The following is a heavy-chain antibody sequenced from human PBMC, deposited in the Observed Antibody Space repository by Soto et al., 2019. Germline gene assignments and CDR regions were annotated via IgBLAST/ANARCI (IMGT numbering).Heavy chain of an antibody. V-gene: IGHV1-69*18. D-gene: IGHD5-18*01. CDR2: IVPSVDTT. CDR1: GGTFSRSG. J-gene: IGHJ6*02. CDR3: ARCPQPPDTADPYAVDV. Sequence: QVQLVQSGTEVKKPGASVKVSCKASGGTFSRSGFHWVRQAPGQGLEWMGMIVPSVDTTNYAQKFQARVTISADQFTRTVYMAVRSLRSEDTAVYSCARCPQPPDTADPYAVDVWGQGTRVIVSS.